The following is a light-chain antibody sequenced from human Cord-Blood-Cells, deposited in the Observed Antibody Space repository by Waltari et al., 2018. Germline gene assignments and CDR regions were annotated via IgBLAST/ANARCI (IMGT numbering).Light chain of an antibody. J-gene: IGKJ2*01. CDR3: MQRIEFPHT. CDR2: SLS. CDR1: QSLLYSDDGNTY. Sequence: DIVMTQTPLSLPVTPGEPASISCRSTQSLLYSDDGNTYLDWYLQKPGQSPQLLIYSLSYRAYGVPDRFSGSGSGTDFTLRISRVEAEDVGVYYCMQRIEFPHTFGQGTKLEIK. V-gene: IGKV2-40*01.